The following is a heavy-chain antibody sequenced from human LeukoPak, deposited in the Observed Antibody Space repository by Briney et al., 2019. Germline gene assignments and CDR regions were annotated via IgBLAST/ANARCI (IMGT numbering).Heavy chain of an antibody. J-gene: IGHJ3*02. Sequence: SETLSLTCNVSGGSMSSRSYYWGWIRQSPGKGLEWIGSIYYSGSTYYNPSLNSRVTISVDTSKNQFSLKLSSVTAADTAVYYCASPSVGATDAFDIWGQGTMVTVSS. CDR3: ASPSVGATDAFDI. V-gene: IGHV4-39*07. CDR1: GGSMSSRSYY. CDR2: IYYSGST. D-gene: IGHD1-26*01.